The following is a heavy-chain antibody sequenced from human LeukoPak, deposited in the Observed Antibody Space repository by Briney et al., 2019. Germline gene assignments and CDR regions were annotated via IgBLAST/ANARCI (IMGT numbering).Heavy chain of an antibody. Sequence: GGSLRLSCAASGFTFDDYAMHWVRQAPGKGLEWVSGISWNSGSIGYADSVKGRFTISRDNAKNSLYLQMNSLRAEDMALYYCAKDSNYDILTGLDAFDIWGQGTMVTVSS. CDR2: ISWNSGSI. CDR3: AKDSNYDILTGLDAFDI. J-gene: IGHJ3*02. CDR1: GFTFDDYA. V-gene: IGHV3-9*03. D-gene: IGHD3-9*01.